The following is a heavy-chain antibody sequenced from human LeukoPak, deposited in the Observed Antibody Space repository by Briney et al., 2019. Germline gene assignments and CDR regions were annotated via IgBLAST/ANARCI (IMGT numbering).Heavy chain of an antibody. CDR2: INHSRST. CDR1: GGSFSGDD. V-gene: IGHV4-34*01. D-gene: IGHD3-9*01. CDR3: AREGGLRYFDWLFDYFDY. J-gene: IGHJ4*02. Sequence: SQTLSLTCAVYGGSFSGDDWSWIRQPPGKGLEWRGEINHSRSTNYKHSLKSRVTISVDTSNNQFSLKLSSVTAADTAVYYCAREGGLRYFDWLFDYFDYWGQGTLVTVSS.